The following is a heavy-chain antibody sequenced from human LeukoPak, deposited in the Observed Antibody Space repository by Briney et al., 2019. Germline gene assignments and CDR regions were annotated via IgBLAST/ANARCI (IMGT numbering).Heavy chain of an antibody. CDR3: ASVVSLGVV. V-gene: IGHV1-69*04. D-gene: IGHD3-3*01. Sequence: GASVKVSCKASGGTFSSYAISWVRLAPGQGLEWMGRIIPILGIANYAQKFQGRVTMTRNTSISTAYMELSSLRSEDTAVYYCASVVSLGVVWGQGTLVTVSS. CDR1: GGTFSSYA. CDR2: IIPILGIA. J-gene: IGHJ4*02.